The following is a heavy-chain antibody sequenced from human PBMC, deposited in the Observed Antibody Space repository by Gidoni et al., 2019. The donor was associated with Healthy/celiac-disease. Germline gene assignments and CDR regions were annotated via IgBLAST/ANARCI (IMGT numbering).Heavy chain of an antibody. Sequence: EVQLVESGGGLVKPGGSLRLSCAAPGFPFSNAWMNWVRQAPGKGREWVGRIKSKTDGGTTDYAAPVKGRFTISRDDSKNTLYLQMNSLKTEDTAVYYCTTVLVLLWFGETPYWGQGTLVTVSS. V-gene: IGHV3-15*07. CDR2: IKSKTDGGTT. J-gene: IGHJ4*02. CDR1: GFPFSNAW. D-gene: IGHD3-10*01. CDR3: TTVLVLLWFGETPY.